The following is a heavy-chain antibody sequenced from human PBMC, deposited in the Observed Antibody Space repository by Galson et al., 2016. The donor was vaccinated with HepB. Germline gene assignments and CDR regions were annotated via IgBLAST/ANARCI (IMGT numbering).Heavy chain of an antibody. Sequence: CAISGDSVSSNSAEWNWIRQSPSRGLEWLGRTYYRSKWFNDYALSLKSRVTINPDTSKNQFSLQLNSVTPEDTAVYYCARVSPARYSGYDPFDYWGQGTPVTVSS. D-gene: IGHD5-12*01. V-gene: IGHV6-1*01. CDR3: ARVSPARYSGYDPFDY. CDR1: GDSVSSNSAE. J-gene: IGHJ4*02. CDR2: TYYRSKWFN.